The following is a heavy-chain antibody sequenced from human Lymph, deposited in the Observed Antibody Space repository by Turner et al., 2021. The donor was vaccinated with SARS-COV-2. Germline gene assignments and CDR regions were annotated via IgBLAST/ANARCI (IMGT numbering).Heavy chain of an antibody. V-gene: IGHV1-69*04. Sequence: QVQLVQSGAEVKKPGSSVKVSCKASGGPFSSYAISRVRQAPGQGLEWVGRIIPILSIAKYAQKFQGRVTITANKSTSTAYMELSSLRSEDTAVYYCARGRLDSFGGGYYSWFDPWGQGTLVTVSS. CDR2: IIPILSIA. J-gene: IGHJ5*02. D-gene: IGHD1-26*01. CDR1: GGPFSSYA. CDR3: ARGRLDSFGGGYYSWFDP.